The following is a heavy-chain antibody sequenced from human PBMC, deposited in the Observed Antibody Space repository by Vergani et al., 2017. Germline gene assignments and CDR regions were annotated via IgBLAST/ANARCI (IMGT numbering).Heavy chain of an antibody. CDR2: INPNSGGT. J-gene: IGHJ5*02. CDR1: GYTFTGYY. V-gene: IGHV1-2*04. D-gene: IGHD6-13*01. CDR3: ARELFYSSSWYEVGNWFDP. Sequence: QVQLVQSGAEVKKPGASVKVSCKASGYTFTGYYMHWVRQAPGQGLEWMGWINPNSGGTNYAQKVQGWVTMTRDTSISTAYMELSRLRSDDTAVYYCARELFYSSSWYEVGNWFDPWGQGTLVTVSS.